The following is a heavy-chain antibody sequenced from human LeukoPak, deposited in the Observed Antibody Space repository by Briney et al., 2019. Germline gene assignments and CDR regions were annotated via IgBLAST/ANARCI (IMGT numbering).Heavy chain of an antibody. J-gene: IGHJ4*02. CDR2: INHSGST. CDR1: GGSFSGYY. Sequence: SETLSLTCAVYGGSFSGYYWSWIRQPPGKGLEWIGEINHSGSTNYNPSLKSRVTISVDTSKNQFSLKLSSVTAADTAVYYCARGRRRVVVVAARDPSFDCWGQGTLVTVSS. D-gene: IGHD2-15*01. CDR3: ARGRRRVVVVAARDPSFDC. V-gene: IGHV4-34*01.